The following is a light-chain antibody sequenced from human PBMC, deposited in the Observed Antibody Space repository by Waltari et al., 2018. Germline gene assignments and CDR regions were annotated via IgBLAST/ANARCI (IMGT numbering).Light chain of an antibody. CDR3: ALYMGSGIWV. V-gene: IGLV8-61*01. CDR1: SGSISSTSY. Sequence: QSVVTQEPSLSVSTGGTVTITCALSSGSISSTSYATWYQQTPGQAPRTLIYKGDSRSSGVPDRFSGSVLGNTAALTVTGAQADDESDYYCALYMGSGIWVFGGGTKLTVL. J-gene: IGLJ3*02. CDR2: KGD.